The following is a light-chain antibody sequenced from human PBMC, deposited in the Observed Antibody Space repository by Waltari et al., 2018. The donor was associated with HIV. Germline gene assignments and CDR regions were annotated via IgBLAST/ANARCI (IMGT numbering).Light chain of an antibody. CDR3: CSYTGSRTLPYV. J-gene: IGLJ1*01. CDR1: SSDVGRYNY. Sequence: QSVLAQPASVSGSPGQSITISCAGTSSDVGRYNYVTWYQQHPGKAPKLIIFDVSNRPSGISYRFSGSKSGRTASLTISGLQAEDEADYFCCSYTGSRTLPYVFGTGTTVTVL. CDR2: DVS. V-gene: IGLV2-14*03.